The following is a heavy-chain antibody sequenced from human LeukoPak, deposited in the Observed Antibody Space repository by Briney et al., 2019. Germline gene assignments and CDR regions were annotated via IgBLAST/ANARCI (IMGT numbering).Heavy chain of an antibody. Sequence: GGSLRLSCAASGFTFSSYAMHWVRQAPGKGLEWVAVISYDGSNKYYADSVKGRFTISRDNSKNTLYLQMNSLRAEDTALYYCAKDRVRTNHNCFDPWGQGTLVTVSS. CDR3: AKDRVRTNHNCFDP. CDR2: ISYDGSNK. D-gene: IGHD3-10*01. CDR1: GFTFSSYA. J-gene: IGHJ5*02. V-gene: IGHV3-30*04.